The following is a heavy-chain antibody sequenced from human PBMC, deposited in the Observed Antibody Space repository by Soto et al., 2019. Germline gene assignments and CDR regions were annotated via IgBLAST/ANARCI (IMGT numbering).Heavy chain of an antibody. Sequence: QVQLVESGGGVVQPGRSLRLSCAASGFTFSSYGMHWVRQAPGKGLEWVAVISYDGSSKYYADSVEGRFTISRDNSQNTLYLQMNSLSAEDRAVYYCAVWELLCYCYGMDVWGKGPTVTVSS. CDR1: GFTFSSYG. J-gene: IGHJ6*04. CDR3: AVWELLCYCYGMDV. V-gene: IGHV3-30*03. D-gene: IGHD1-26*01. CDR2: ISYDGSSK.